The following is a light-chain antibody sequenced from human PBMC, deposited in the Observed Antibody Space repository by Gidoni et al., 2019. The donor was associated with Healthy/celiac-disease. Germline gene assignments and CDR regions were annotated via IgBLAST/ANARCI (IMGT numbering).Light chain of an antibody. V-gene: IGLV3-1*01. CDR2: QDS. CDR1: KLREIY. J-gene: IGLJ1*01. Sequence: SYDLTQPPSLSVSPGQTASITCSGDKLREIYACWYQQKPGQSPVLVIYQDSKRLSGIPERFSGSNSGNTATLTISGTQAMDEADYYCQAWDSSSYVFGTGTKVTVL. CDR3: QAWDSSSYV.